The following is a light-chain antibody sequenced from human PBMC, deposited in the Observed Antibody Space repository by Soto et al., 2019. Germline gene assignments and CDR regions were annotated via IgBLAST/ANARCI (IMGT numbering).Light chain of an antibody. J-gene: IGKJ2*01. CDR1: QSVSSF. V-gene: IGKV3-11*01. CDR3: QHRGNWPPSYT. Sequence: EIVLTQSPATVSLSPGERATLSCRASQSVSSFFAWYQQKPGQAPRLLIYDASNRATGVPARFSGSGSGTDFTLTISSLEPEDFAIYYCQHRGNWPPSYTFGQGTKLEIK. CDR2: DAS.